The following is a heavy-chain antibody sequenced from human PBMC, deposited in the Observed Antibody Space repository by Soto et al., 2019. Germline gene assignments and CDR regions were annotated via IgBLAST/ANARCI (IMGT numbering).Heavy chain of an antibody. Sequence: PGGSLRLSCAASGFTFSSYAMSWVRQAPGKGLEWVSAISGSGGSTYYADSVKGRFTISRDNSKNTLYLQMNSLRAEDTAVYYCAKVYGSGSYPYVNWFDPWGQGTLVTVSS. J-gene: IGHJ5*02. CDR3: AKVYGSGSYPYVNWFDP. V-gene: IGHV3-23*01. D-gene: IGHD3-10*01. CDR1: GFTFSSYA. CDR2: ISGSGGST.